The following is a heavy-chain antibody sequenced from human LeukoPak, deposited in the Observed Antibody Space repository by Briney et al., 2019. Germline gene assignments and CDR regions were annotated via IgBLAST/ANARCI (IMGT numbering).Heavy chain of an antibody. CDR3: ARDRRSSYSSSSDRPGYFDY. CDR1: GYTFTSYY. Sequence: ASVKVSCKASGYTFTSYYMHWVRQAPGQGLEWMGIINPSVGSTSYAQKFQGRVTMTRDMSTSTVYMELSSLRSEDTAVYYCARDRRSSYSSSSDRPGYFDYWGRGTLATVSS. J-gene: IGHJ4*02. CDR2: INPSVGST. D-gene: IGHD6-6*01. V-gene: IGHV1-46*01.